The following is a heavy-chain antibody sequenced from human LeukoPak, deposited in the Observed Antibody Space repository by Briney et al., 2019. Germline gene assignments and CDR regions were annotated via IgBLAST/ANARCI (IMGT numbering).Heavy chain of an antibody. D-gene: IGHD6-13*01. J-gene: IGHJ5*02. CDR2: ISAYNGNT. V-gene: IGHV1-18*01. CDR3: ARDPLSIAAAGFVDWFDP. Sequence: GASVKVSCKASGYTFTSYGISWVRQAPGQGLEWMGWISAYNGNTNYAQKLQGRVTMTTDTSTSTAYMELRSLRSDDTAVYYCARDPLSIAAAGFVDWFDPWGQGTLVTVSS. CDR1: GYTFTSYG.